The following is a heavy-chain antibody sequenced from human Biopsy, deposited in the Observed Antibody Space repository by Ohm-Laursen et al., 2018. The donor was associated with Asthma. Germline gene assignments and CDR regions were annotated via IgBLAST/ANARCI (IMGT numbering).Heavy chain of an antibody. V-gene: IGHV3-7*01. CDR2: IKHDGSEN. CDR3: ARTFHFWSPYHAEHYQL. J-gene: IGHJ1*01. CDR1: GFTFGDYW. D-gene: IGHD3-3*02. Sequence: SLRLSCAASGFTFGDYWMSWVRQVPGRGLEWMANIKHDGSENNHVDSLRGRFTISRENAKNSLYLQMNSLRAEDTAVYYCARTFHFWSPYHAEHYQLWGQGTLVTVSS.